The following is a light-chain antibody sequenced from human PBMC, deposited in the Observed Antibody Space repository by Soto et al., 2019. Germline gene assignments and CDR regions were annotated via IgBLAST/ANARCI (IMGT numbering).Light chain of an antibody. J-gene: IGKJ1*01. Sequence: DIQMTQSPSTLSASVGDRVTITCRASQSIGSWLAWYQQKPGKAPKLLIYKASSLESGVPSRFSGSGSGTEFTLTISSLQPDDFASYYCQQYGIYSPWTFGHGTKVEIK. CDR2: KAS. CDR3: QQYGIYSPWT. CDR1: QSIGSW. V-gene: IGKV1-5*03.